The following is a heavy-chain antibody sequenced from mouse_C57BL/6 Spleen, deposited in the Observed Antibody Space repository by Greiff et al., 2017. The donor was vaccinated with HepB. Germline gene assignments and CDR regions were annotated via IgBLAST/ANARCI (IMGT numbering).Heavy chain of an antibody. CDR1: GYAFSSYW. D-gene: IGHD2-5*01. V-gene: IGHV1-80*01. CDR3: ARERAYYSNYGFAY. Sequence: QVHVKQSGAELVKPGASVKISCKASGYAFSSYWMNWVKQRPGKGLEWIGQIYPGDGDTNYNGKFKGKATLTADKSSSTAYMQLSSLTSEDSAVYFCARERAYYSNYGFAYWGQGTLVTVSA. J-gene: IGHJ3*01. CDR2: IYPGDGDT.